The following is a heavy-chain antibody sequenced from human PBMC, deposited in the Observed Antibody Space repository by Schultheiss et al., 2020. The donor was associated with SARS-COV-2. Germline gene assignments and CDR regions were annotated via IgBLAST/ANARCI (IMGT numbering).Heavy chain of an antibody. D-gene: IGHD3-22*01. V-gene: IGHV4-30-4*01. J-gene: IGHJ5*02. CDR1: GGSISSGDYY. CDR3: APLPTYYYDSSGYYEGGS. Sequence: SETLSLTCTVSGGSISSGDYYWSWIRQPPGKGLEWIGYIYYSGSTYYNPSLKSRITISVDTSKNQFSLKLSSVTAADTAVYYCAPLPTYYYDSSGYYEGGSWGQGTLVTVSS. CDR2: IYYSGST.